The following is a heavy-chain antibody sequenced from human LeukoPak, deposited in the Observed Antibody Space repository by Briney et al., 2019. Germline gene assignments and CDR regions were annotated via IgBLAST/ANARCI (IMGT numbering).Heavy chain of an antibody. J-gene: IGHJ6*03. Sequence: GASVKVSCKASGYTFTSYDINWVRQATGQGLEWMGWMNPNSGNTGYAQKFQGRVTITRNTSISTAYMELSSLRSEDTAVYYCARGRFGVVVINGYYYYMDVWGKGTTDTVSS. V-gene: IGHV1-8*03. CDR3: ARGRFGVVVINGYYYYMDV. CDR1: GYTFTSYD. D-gene: IGHD3-22*01. CDR2: MNPNSGNT.